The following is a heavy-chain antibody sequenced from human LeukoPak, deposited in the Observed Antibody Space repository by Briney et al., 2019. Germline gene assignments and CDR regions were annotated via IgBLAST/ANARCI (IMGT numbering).Heavy chain of an antibody. CDR3: ARDLLGGTPFGY. CDR2: ITPLFGTA. Sequence: ASVKVSCKASGGTFSKYTISWVRQRPGQGLEWMGGITPLFGTANYAQKFQGRVTITADESASTAYMETSSLRSEDTAVYYCARDLLGGTPFGYWGQGTLVTVSS. J-gene: IGHJ4*02. V-gene: IGHV1-69*13. CDR1: GGTFSKYT. D-gene: IGHD1-1*01.